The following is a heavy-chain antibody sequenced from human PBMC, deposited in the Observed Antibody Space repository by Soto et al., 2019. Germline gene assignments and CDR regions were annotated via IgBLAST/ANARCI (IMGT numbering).Heavy chain of an antibody. Sequence: SETLCLTCAVSGGSINDYFWSGVRQSPGKGLEWIGNIYYTGSTNYDPSLNSRVTMAVDTFKSELSLNLRSVTAADTATYYCARHGSGSVYFAFDYWGQG. CDR2: IYYTGST. D-gene: IGHD6-25*01. V-gene: IGHV4-59*08. CDR1: GGSINDYF. CDR3: ARHGSGSVYFAFDY. J-gene: IGHJ4*01.